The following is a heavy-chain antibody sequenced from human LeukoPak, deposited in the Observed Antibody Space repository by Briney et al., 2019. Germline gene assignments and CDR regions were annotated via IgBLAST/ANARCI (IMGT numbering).Heavy chain of an antibody. CDR2: ISYDGSHK. V-gene: IGHV3-30*18. J-gene: IGHJ4*02. CDR3: AKEITIPNRAVAGLNY. CDR1: GFTFSSYG. Sequence: PGGSLRLSCAASGFTFSSYGMHWVRQAPGKGLEWVAIISYDGSHKYYADSVKGRFTFSRDNTKNTLYLQMNCLRAEDTAMYYCAKEITIPNRAVAGLNYWGQGTLVTVSS. D-gene: IGHD6-19*01.